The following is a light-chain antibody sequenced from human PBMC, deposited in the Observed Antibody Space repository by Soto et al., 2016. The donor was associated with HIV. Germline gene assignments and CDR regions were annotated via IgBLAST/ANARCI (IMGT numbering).Light chain of an antibody. J-gene: IGKJ4*01. V-gene: IGKV1-5*03. Sequence: DIQMTQSPSTLSASVGDRVTITCRASQSISDWLAWYQQKPGKAPKLLIYKASNLESGVPSRFSGSGSGTEFTLTISSLQPDDFTTYYCQQYNSYSPTLTFGGGPRWR. CDR1: QSISDW. CDR3: QQYNSYSPTLT. CDR2: KAS.